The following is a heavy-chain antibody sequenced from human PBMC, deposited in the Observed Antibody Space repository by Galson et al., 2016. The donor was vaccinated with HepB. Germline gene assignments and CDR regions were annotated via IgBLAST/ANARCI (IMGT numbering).Heavy chain of an antibody. D-gene: IGHD3-3*01. J-gene: IGHJ4*02. CDR2: ISGSGTTI. CDR1: GFSFNAYS. CDR3: ARGILESTTLPHCFAN. Sequence: SLRLSCAASGFSFNAYSMNWVRQAPGKGLEWISYISGSGTTILYADSVRGRITISRDNAKNSVSLQMKSLRAEDTAVYYCARGILESTTLPHCFANWGRGSLVTVAS. V-gene: IGHV3-48*04.